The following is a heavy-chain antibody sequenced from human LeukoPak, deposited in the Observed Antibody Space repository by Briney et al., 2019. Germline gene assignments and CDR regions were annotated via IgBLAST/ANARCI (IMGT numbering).Heavy chain of an antibody. V-gene: IGHV3-74*01. Sequence: GGSLRLSCAASGFTFNNYWMQWVRQAPGKGLVWVSRITSDGSSTRYADSVKGRFTISRDNSKNTLYLQMNSLRAEDTAVYYCARDSGGLSSWYAYWGQGTLVTVSS. CDR1: GFTFNNYW. D-gene: IGHD6-13*01. J-gene: IGHJ4*02. CDR2: ITSDGSST. CDR3: ARDSGGLSSWYAY.